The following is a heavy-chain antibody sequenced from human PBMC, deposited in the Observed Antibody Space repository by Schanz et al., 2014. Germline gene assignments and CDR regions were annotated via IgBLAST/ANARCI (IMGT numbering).Heavy chain of an antibody. CDR2: INPDGSGK. CDR3: ARQRSYFYAMDV. J-gene: IGHJ6*02. Sequence: EVQLVQSGGGLVQPGGSLRLSCAASGFNFGDYYMTWVRQAPGKGLESVAKINPDGSGKYYVVSVEGRFTISRDNAKKSLDLHMNSLTAEDTAVYYCARQRSYFYAMDVWGQGTTVTVSS. CDR1: GFNFGDYY. V-gene: IGHV3-7*01.